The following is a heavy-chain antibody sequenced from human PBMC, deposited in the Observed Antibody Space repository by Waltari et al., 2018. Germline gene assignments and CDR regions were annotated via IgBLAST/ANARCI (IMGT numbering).Heavy chain of an antibody. CDR1: GGSISSGGYY. CDR2: IYYSGST. Sequence: QVQLQESGPGLVKPSQTLSLTCPVAGGSISSGGYYWRWIRQPPGKGLEWIGYIYYSGSTYYNPSLKSRVTVSVDTSKNQFSLKLSSVTAADTAVYYCARVAWSYCSSTSCYPNWFDPWGQGTLVTVSS. V-gene: IGHV4-31*03. J-gene: IGHJ5*02. D-gene: IGHD2-2*01. CDR3: ARVAWSYCSSTSCYPNWFDP.